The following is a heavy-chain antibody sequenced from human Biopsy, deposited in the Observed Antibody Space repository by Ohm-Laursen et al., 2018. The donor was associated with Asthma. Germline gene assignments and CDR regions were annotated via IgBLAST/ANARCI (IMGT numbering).Heavy chain of an antibody. D-gene: IGHD6-19*01. CDR3: ASSGGYYFPH. CDR1: GVSMKTYY. V-gene: IGHV4-59*01. CDR2: LYYSGSA. Sequence: TLSLTWSVSGVSMKTYYWSWIRQPPGKGLEWIGSLYYSGSANYNPSLKSRVTISLDMSKSQFFLKLNSVSAADTAIYYCASSGGYYFPHWGQGTLVTVSS. J-gene: IGHJ4*02.